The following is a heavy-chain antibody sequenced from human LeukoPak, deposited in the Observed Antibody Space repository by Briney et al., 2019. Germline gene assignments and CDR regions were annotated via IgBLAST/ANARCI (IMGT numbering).Heavy chain of an antibody. CDR2: ISGNGGST. Sequence: GGSLRLSCAASGFTFSSYAMSWVRQAPGKGLEWVSSISGNGGSTYYADSVKGRFTISRDNSKNTLFLQVNSLRAEDTAVYYCAKDLSVVVSPLFDYWGQGTLVTFSS. D-gene: IGHD2-2*01. V-gene: IGHV3-23*01. J-gene: IGHJ4*02. CDR1: GFTFSSYA. CDR3: AKDLSVVVSPLFDY.